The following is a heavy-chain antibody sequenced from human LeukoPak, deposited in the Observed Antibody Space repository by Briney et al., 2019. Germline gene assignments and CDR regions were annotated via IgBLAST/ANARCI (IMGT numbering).Heavy chain of an antibody. CDR2: INAGNGNT. V-gene: IGHV1-3*01. CDR1: GYTFTSYA. D-gene: IGHD6-13*01. CDR3: ARLARGIAAATTEFDY. Sequence: ASVKVSCKASGYTFTSYAMHWVRQAPGQRLEWMGWINAGNGNTKYSQKFQGRVTITRDTSASTAYMELSSLRSEDTAVYYCARLARGIAAATTEFDYWGQGTLVTVSS. J-gene: IGHJ4*02.